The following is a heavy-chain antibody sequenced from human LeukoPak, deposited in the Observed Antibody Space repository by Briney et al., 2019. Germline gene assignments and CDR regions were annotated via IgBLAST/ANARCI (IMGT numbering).Heavy chain of an antibody. CDR2: INHTGST. Sequence: SETLSLTCAAYGGPFSGYYWSWIRQPPGKGLEWIGEINHTGSTNYNPSLQSRVTISIDKSKNQFSLRLSSVTAADTAFYYCARRGGFFDFWGQGTLVTVSS. D-gene: IGHD3-16*01. V-gene: IGHV4-34*01. CDR3: ARRGGFFDF. CDR1: GGPFSGYY. J-gene: IGHJ4*02.